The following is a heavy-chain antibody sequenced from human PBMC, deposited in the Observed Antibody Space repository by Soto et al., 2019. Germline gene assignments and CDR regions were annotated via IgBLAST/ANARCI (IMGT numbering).Heavy chain of an antibody. V-gene: IGHV1-2*04. CDR1: GYTFTGYY. D-gene: IGHD3-22*01. Sequence: ASVKVSCKSSGYTFTGYYMHWVRQAPGQGLEWMGWINPNSGGTNYAQKFQGWVTMTRDTSISTAYMELSRLRSEDTAVYYCARVGTYYDSFDYWGQGTLVTVSS. CDR3: ARVGTYYDSFDY. CDR2: INPNSGGT. J-gene: IGHJ4*02.